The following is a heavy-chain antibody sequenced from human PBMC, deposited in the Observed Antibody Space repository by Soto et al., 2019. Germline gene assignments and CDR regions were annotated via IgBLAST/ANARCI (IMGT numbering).Heavy chain of an antibody. CDR3: VKGRGRPGEFDS. J-gene: IGHJ4*02. V-gene: IGHV3-30*18. CDR2: ISYDGSNT. D-gene: IGHD3-10*01. CDR1: GFTFRNYD. Sequence: GGSLRLSWAGAGFTFRNYDMHWVRQAPGKGLEWVALISYDGSNTYHADSVKGRFTISRDNFKNTLYLQTNSLRPEDTAVYYCVKGRGRPGEFDSWGQGTLVTVSS.